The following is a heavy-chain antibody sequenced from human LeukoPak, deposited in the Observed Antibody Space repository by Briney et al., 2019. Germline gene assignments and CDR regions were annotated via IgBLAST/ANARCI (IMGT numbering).Heavy chain of an antibody. Sequence: GGSLRLSCAASGFTFSTYGMSWVRQAPGKGLEWVSAISGSGGSTYYADSVKGRFTISRDNSKNTLYLQMNSLRAEDTAVYYCATGSSAFDIWGQGTMVTVSS. V-gene: IGHV3-23*01. CDR1: GFTFSTYG. CDR2: ISGSGGST. J-gene: IGHJ3*02. CDR3: ATGSSAFDI.